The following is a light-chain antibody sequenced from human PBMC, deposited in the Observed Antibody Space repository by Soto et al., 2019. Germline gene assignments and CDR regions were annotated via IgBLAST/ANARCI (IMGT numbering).Light chain of an antibody. CDR2: VAY. J-gene: IGKJ4*01. Sequence: EIVLTQSPGTLSLSPGERATLSCKTSQSITGSYLAWYQQKPGQAPRLLMFVAYNRATGIPDRFSGSRSGTDFSLTISRLEPEDFGEYFCQPCLSPLTFGGGTRVEIK. CDR1: QSITGSY. CDR3: QPCLSPLT. V-gene: IGKV3-20*01.